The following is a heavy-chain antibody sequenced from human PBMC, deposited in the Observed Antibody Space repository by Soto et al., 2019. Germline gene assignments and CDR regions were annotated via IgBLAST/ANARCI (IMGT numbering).Heavy chain of an antibody. Sequence: QVQLVQSGAEVKKPGASVKVSWKATGYTFTIYGISWVRQAPGQGLEWMGWISAYNGNTNYAQKLQGRVTMTTDTSTSTAYMELRSLRSDDTAVNYCARSAGGSLYYYCMDVWGKGTTVTVSS. D-gene: IGHD3-16*01. J-gene: IGHJ6*03. CDR3: ARSAGGSLYYYCMDV. CDR2: ISAYNGNT. V-gene: IGHV1-18*01. CDR1: GYTFTIYG.